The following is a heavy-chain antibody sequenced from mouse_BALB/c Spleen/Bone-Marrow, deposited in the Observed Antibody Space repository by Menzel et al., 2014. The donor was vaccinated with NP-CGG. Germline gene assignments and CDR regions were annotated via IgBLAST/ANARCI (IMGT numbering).Heavy chain of an antibody. V-gene: IGHV5-12*02. D-gene: IGHD2-1*01. J-gene: IGHJ4*01. CDR3: ARHSYGNYGAMDY. CDR2: ISNGGGST. Sequence: EVMLVESGGGLVQPGGSLKLSCATSGFTFSDYYMYWVRQTPEKRLEWVAYISNGGGSTYYPDTVKGRFTISRDNAKNTLYLQMSRLKSEDTAMYYCARHSYGNYGAMDYWGQGTSVTVSS. CDR1: GFTFSDYY.